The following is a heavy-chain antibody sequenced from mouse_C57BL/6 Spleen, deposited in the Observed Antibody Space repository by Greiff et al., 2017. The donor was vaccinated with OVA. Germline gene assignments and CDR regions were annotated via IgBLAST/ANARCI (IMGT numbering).Heavy chain of an antibody. V-gene: IGHV1-59*01. Sequence: QVQLQQSGAELVRPGTSVKLSCKASGYTFTSYWMHWVKQRPGQGLEWIGVIDPSDSYTNYNQKFKGKATLTVDTSSSTAYMQLSSLTSEDSAVYYCARGYYGNSFAYWGKGTLVTVSA. CDR2: IDPSDSYT. CDR3: ARGYYGNSFAY. D-gene: IGHD2-1*01. J-gene: IGHJ3*01. CDR1: GYTFTSYW.